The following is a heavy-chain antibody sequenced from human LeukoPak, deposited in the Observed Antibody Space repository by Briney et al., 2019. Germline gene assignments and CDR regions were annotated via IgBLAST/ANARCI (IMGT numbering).Heavy chain of an antibody. Sequence: GGSLRLSCAASGFTFSSYWMNWARQAPGKGLEWVANINQNGNEKYYVDSVKGRFTIFRDNAKNSLYLQMNSLRAEDTAVYYWGGGSGWFSVDGGRGPRVTAPS. V-gene: IGHV3-7*03. J-gene: IGHJ4*02. CDR1: GFTFSSYW. D-gene: IGHD3-16*01. CDR3: GGGSGWFSVD. CDR2: INQNGNEK.